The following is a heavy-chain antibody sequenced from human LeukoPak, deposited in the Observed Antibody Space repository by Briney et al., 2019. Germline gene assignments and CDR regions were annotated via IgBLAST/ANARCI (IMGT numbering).Heavy chain of an antibody. CDR2: IRYDGSNK. V-gene: IGHV3-30*02. J-gene: IGHJ4*02. Sequence: GGSLRLSCAASGFTFSSYGMHWVRQAPGKGLEWVAFIRYDGSNKYYADSVKGRFTISRDNSKNTLYLQMNSLRAEDTAVYYCAKGISSGYDSGFLDYWGQGTLVTVSS. CDR1: GFTFSSYG. CDR3: AKGISSGYDSGFLDY. D-gene: IGHD5-12*01.